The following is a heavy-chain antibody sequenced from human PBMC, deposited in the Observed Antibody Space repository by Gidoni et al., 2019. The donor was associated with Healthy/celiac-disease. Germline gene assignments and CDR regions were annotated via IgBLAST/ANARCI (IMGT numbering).Heavy chain of an antibody. CDR3: ARISLPYYYDSSGYTLDY. D-gene: IGHD3-22*01. CDR2: IFSNDEK. Sequence: QVTLKESGPVLVKPTETLTLTCTVSGFSLSNARKGVSWIRQPPGKALEWLAHIFSNDEKAYSTSLKSRLTISKDTSKSQVVFTMTNMDPVDTATYYCARISLPYYYDSSGYTLDYWGQGTLVTVSS. CDR1: GFSLSNARKG. V-gene: IGHV2-26*01. J-gene: IGHJ4*02.